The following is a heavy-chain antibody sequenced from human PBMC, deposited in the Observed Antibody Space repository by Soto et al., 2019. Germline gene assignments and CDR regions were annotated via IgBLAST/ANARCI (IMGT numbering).Heavy chain of an antibody. CDR3: AKEGQYYDILTGYRSYYGTDV. CDR2: ISYDGSNK. CDR1: GFTFSSYG. D-gene: IGHD3-9*01. V-gene: IGHV3-30*18. J-gene: IGHJ6*02. Sequence: SLRLSCAASGFTFSSYGMHWVRQAPGKGLEWVAVISYDGSNKYYADSVKGRFTISRDNSKNTLYLQMNSLRAEDTAVYYCAKEGQYYDILTGYRSYYGTDVWGQGTTVTVS.